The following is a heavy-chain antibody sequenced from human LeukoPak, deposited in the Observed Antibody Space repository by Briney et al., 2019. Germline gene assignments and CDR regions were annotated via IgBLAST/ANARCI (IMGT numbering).Heavy chain of an antibody. CDR3: AREGITVSHDLDY. V-gene: IGHV3-48*03. Sequence: GGSLRLSCAASGFTFSSYEMHWVRQAPGKGLEWVSYISSSDSTIYYADSVKGRFTISRDNAKNSLYLQMNSLRAEDTAVYYCAREGITVSHDLDYWGQGTLVTVSS. J-gene: IGHJ4*02. CDR2: ISSSDSTI. CDR1: GFTFSSYE. D-gene: IGHD3-16*01.